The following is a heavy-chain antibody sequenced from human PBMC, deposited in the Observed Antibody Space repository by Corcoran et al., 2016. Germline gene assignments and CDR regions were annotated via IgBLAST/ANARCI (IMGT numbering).Heavy chain of an antibody. CDR1: GGSFSGYY. CDR2: INHSGST. D-gene: IGHD1-26*01. V-gene: IGHV4-34*01. CDR3: AGGGDRVAVQGWFDP. J-gene: IGHJ5*02. Sequence: QVQLQQWGAGLLKPSETLSLTCAVYGGSFSGYYWSWIRPPPGKGLEWMGEINHSGSTNYNPSLKSRVTISVDTSKNQFSLKLSSVTAADTAVYYCAGGGDRVAVQGWFDPWGQGTLVTVSS.